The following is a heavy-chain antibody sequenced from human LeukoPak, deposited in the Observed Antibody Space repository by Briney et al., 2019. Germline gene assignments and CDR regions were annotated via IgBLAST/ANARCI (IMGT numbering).Heavy chain of an antibody. CDR1: GFTFSSSE. J-gene: IGHJ4*02. CDR3: ARAFQYSGSYDY. D-gene: IGHD1-26*01. V-gene: IGHV3-48*03. CDR2: ISSSGTTI. Sequence: PGGSLRLSCAASGFTFSSSEMNWVRQAPGKGLEWISYISSSGTTIYYADSVKGRFTISRDNAKNSLYLQMNSLRAEDTAVYYCARAFQYSGSYDYWGQGTLVTVSS.